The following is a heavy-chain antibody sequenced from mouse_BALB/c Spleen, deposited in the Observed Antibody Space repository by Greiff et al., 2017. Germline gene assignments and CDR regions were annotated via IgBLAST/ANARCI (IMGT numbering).Heavy chain of an antibody. CDR3: ARQPIYYDCDGYAMDY. V-gene: IGHV5-6*01. CDR1: GFTFSSYG. CDR2: ISSGGSYT. D-gene: IGHD2-4*01. J-gene: IGHJ4*01. Sequence: EVQLVESGGGLVQPGGSLKLSCAASGFTFSSYGMSWVRQTPDKRLEWVATISSGGSYTYYPDSVKGRFTISRDNAKNTLYLQMSSLKSEDTAMYYCARQPIYYDCDGYAMDYWGQGTSVTVSS.